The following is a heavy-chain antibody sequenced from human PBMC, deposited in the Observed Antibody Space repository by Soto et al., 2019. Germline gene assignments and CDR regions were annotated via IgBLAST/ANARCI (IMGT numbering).Heavy chain of an antibody. J-gene: IGHJ5*02. CDR3: ARRAAAGTGWFDP. CDR1: GGSISSYY. V-gene: IGHV4-59*01. D-gene: IGHD6-13*01. CDR2: IYYSGST. Sequence: PSETLSLTCTVSGGSISSYYWSWIRQPPGKGLEWIGYIYYSGSTNYNPSLKSRVTISVDTSKNQFSLKLSSVTAADTAVYYCARRAAAGTGWFDPWGQGTLVIVSS.